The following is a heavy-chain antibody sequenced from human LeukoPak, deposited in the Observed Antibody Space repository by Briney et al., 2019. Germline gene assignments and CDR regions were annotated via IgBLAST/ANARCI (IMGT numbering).Heavy chain of an antibody. CDR3: ARDQKYYGSGSYSDPDY. CDR1: GYTFTGYY. J-gene: IGHJ4*02. V-gene: IGHV1-2*06. CDR2: INPNSGGT. D-gene: IGHD3-10*01. Sequence: GASVKVSCKASGYTFTGYYMRWVRQAPGQGLEWMGRINPNSGGTNYAQKFQGRVTMTRDTSISTAYMELSRLRSDDTAVYYCARDQKYYGSGSYSDPDYWGQGTLVTVSS.